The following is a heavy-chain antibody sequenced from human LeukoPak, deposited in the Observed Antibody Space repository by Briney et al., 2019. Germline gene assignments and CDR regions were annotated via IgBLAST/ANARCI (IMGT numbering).Heavy chain of an antibody. Sequence: PSETLSLTCAVYGGSFSGYYWSWIRQPPGKGLEWIGEINHSGSTNYNPSLKSRVTISVDTSKDQCSLKLSSVTAADTAVYYCARGYFDPWGQGTLVTVSS. CDR2: INHSGST. CDR1: GGSFSGYY. CDR3: ARGYFDP. J-gene: IGHJ5*02. V-gene: IGHV4-34*01.